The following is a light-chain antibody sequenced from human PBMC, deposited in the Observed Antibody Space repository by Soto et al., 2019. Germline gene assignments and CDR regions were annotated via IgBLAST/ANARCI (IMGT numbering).Light chain of an antibody. J-gene: IGKJ4*01. CDR2: DAS. CDR1: QSVSSS. V-gene: IGKV1-5*01. CDR3: QQYNTYSPVT. Sequence: DIQMTQSPSTLSAFVGDRVTITCRASQSVSSSLAWYQQQPGKAPKLLIYDASSLQSGVPSRFSGSGSGKELTLTISSLQPDDFATYYCQQYNTYSPVTFGGGTKVAIK.